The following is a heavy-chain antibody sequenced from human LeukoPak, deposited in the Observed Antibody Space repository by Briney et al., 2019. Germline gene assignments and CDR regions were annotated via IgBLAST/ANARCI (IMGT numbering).Heavy chain of an antibody. CDR3: ARGHNLYDFWSGYFYYYYMDV. V-gene: IGHV1-2*02. CDR2: INPNSGGT. CDR1: GYTFTGYY. Sequence: ASVKVSCKASGYTFTGYYMHWVRQAPGQGLEWMGWINPNSGGTNYAQKLQGRVTMTRDTSISTAYMELSRLRSDDTAVYYCARGHNLYDFWSGYFYYYYMDVWGKGTTVTVSS. D-gene: IGHD3-3*01. J-gene: IGHJ6*03.